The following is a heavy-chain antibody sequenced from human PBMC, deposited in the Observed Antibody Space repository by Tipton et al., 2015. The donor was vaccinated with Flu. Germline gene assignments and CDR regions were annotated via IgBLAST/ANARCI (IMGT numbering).Heavy chain of an antibody. J-gene: IGHJ5*02. Sequence: LRLSCTVSGGSISSGSYYWSWIRQPAGKGLEWIGRIYTSGSTNYNPSLKSRVTISVDTSKNQFSLKLSSVTAADTAVYYCARDRVGDYSGFDPWGQGTLVSESS. CDR2: IYTSGST. CDR3: ARDRVGDYSGFDP. CDR1: GGSISSGSYY. D-gene: IGHD4-17*01. V-gene: IGHV4-61*02.